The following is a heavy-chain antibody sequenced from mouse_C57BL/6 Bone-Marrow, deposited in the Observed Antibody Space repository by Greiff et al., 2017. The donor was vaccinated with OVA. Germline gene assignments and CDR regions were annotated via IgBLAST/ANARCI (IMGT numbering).Heavy chain of an antibody. Sequence: EVQLQQSGPELVKPGASVKISCKASGYTFTDYYMNWVKQSHGKSLEWIGDINPNNGGTSYNQKFKGKATLTVDKSSSTAYMELRSLTSEDSAVYDCARRDSYYSNDYAMDYWGQGTSVTVSS. V-gene: IGHV1-26*01. CDR1: GYTFTDYY. D-gene: IGHD2-5*01. CDR3: ARRDSYYSNDYAMDY. CDR2: INPNNGGT. J-gene: IGHJ4*01.